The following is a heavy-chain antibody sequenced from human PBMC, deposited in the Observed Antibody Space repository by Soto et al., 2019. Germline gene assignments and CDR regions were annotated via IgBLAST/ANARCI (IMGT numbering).Heavy chain of an antibody. CDR1: GYTFTSYD. J-gene: IGHJ1*01. Sequence: ASVKVSCKASGYTFTSYDINWVRQATGQGLEWMGWMNPNSGNTGYAQKFQGRVTMTRNTSISTAYMELSSLRSEDTAVYYCARGGLAEQWREARHWGQGTLVTVSS. CDR2: MNPNSGNT. CDR3: ARGGLAEQWREARH. D-gene: IGHD6-19*01. V-gene: IGHV1-8*01.